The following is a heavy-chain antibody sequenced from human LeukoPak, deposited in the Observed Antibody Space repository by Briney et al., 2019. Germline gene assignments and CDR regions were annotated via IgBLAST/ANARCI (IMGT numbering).Heavy chain of an antibody. CDR2: MNPNSGNT. CDR1: GYTFTSYE. D-gene: IGHD2-21*01. J-gene: IGHJ4*02. Sequence: ASVKVSCKASGYTFTSYEVNWVRQATGQGLEWMGWMNPNSGNTGYGQNFQGRITMTRDTSTSTAYMELSSLRSEDTAVYYCARGCGGDCFGHLLTLAPFDYWGQGTLVTVSS. V-gene: IGHV1-8*01. CDR3: ARGCGGDCFGHLLTLAPFDY.